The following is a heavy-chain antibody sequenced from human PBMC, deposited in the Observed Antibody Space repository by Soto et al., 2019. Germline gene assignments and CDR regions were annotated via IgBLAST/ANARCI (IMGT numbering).Heavy chain of an antibody. D-gene: IGHD6-19*01. CDR1: GFTFSDYA. CDR2: VSHDGRNT. CDR3: AKGGRQWLVTSDYNY. V-gene: IGHV3-30*18. Sequence: VQLVESGGGVVQPGRSLRLSCAASGFTFSDYAMHWVRQAPGKGLEWVAVVSHDGRNTHYADSVKGPFTISRDSSKNTVSLEMTSLRPEHTAVHYCAKGGRQWLVTSDYNYWCQGALVTVSS. J-gene: IGHJ4*02.